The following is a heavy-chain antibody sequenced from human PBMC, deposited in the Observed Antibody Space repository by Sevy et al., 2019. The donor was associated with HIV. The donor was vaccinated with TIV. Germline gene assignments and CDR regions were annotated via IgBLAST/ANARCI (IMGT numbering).Heavy chain of an antibody. CDR3: AKSSLPYGDYHFDF. D-gene: IGHD4-17*01. V-gene: IGHV3-23*01. CDR2: ISGSGDSK. CDR1: GFTFNSHA. J-gene: IGHJ4*02. Sequence: GGSLRLSCEASGFTFNSHAMTWVRQAPGKGLEWVSAISGSGDSKYYAGSVKGRVTISRDNSKTIMYLQMNSLDADDTAVYYCAKSSLPYGDYHFDFWGQRTVVTVSS.